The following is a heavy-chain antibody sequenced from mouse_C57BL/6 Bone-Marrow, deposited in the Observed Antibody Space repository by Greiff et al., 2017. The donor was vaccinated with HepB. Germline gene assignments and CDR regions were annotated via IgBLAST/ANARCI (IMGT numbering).Heavy chain of an antibody. CDR2: IYPGDGDT. CDR1: GYAFSSSW. V-gene: IGHV1-82*01. D-gene: IGHD2-3*01. Sequence: QVQLQQSGPELVKPGASVKISCKASGYAFSSSWMNWVKQRPGKGLEWIGRIYPGDGDTNYNGKFKGKATLTADKSSSTAYMQLSSLTSEDSAVYFCARLGDGYYKDFDYWGQGTTLTVSS. CDR3: ARLGDGYYKDFDY. J-gene: IGHJ2*01.